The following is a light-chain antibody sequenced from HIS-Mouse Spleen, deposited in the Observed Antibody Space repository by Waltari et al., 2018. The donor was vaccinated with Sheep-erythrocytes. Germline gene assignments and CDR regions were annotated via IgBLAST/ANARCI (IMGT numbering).Light chain of an antibody. CDR2: YVS. CDR3: CSYAGSYNHV. V-gene: IGLV2-11*01. Sequence: QSALTQPRSVSGSPGPSVTISCTGTSSDVGGYNYFPWYQQHPGKAPKLMIYYVSKRPSGVPDRFSGSKSGNTASLTISGLQAEDEADYYCCSYAGSYNHVFATGTKVTVL. CDR1: SSDVGGYNY. J-gene: IGLJ1*01.